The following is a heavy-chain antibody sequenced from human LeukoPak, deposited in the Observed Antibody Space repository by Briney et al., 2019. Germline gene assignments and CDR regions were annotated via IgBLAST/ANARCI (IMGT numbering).Heavy chain of an antibody. Sequence: SVKVSCKASGGTFSSYAISWVRQAPGQGLEWMGGIIPIFGTANYAQKFQGRVTITADESTSTAYMELSSLRSEDTAVYYCARTPSIASYYFDYWGQGTLVTVSS. D-gene: IGHD6-6*01. CDR2: IIPIFGTA. CDR1: GGTFSSYA. CDR3: ARTPSIASYYFDY. V-gene: IGHV1-69*13. J-gene: IGHJ4*02.